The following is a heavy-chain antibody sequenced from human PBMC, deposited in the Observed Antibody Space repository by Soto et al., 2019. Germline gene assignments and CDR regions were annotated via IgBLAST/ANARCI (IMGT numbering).Heavy chain of an antibody. CDR1: GGTFSSYA. CDR3: ARAHSRYDDFWSGYYYYYYGMDV. V-gene: IGHV1-69*06. Sequence: SVKVSCKASGGTFSSYAISWVRQAPGQGLEWMGGIIPIFGTANYAQKFQGRVTITADKSTSTAYMELSSLRSEDTAVYYCARAHSRYDDFWSGYYYYYYGMDVWGQGTTVTVSS. J-gene: IGHJ6*02. D-gene: IGHD3-3*01. CDR2: IIPIFGTA.